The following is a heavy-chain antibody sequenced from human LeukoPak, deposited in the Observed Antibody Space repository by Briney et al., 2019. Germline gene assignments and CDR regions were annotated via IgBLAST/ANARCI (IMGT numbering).Heavy chain of an antibody. J-gene: IGHJ4*02. CDR2: IYYSGST. CDR3: ARDFQPHISSSPSDY. Sequence: SETLSLTCTVSGGSISSSSYYWGWIRQPPGKGLAWIGSIYYSGSTYYNPSLKSRVTISVDTSKNQFSLKLSSVTAADTAVYYCARDFQPHISSSPSDYWGQGTLVTVSS. CDR1: GGSISSSSYY. D-gene: IGHD6-6*01. V-gene: IGHV4-39*02.